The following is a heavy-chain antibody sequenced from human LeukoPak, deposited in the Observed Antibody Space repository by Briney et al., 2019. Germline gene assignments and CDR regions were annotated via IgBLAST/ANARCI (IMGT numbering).Heavy chain of an antibody. J-gene: IGHJ6*02. CDR1: GFTFSSYE. Sequence: GGPLRLSCAASGFTFSSYEMNWLRQAPGKGLEWVSYISSSGSTIYYADSVKRRFTISRDNAKNSLYLQMNSLRAEDTAVYYCARDQECGGDCYSYGMDVWGQGTTVTVSS. V-gene: IGHV3-48*03. CDR3: ARDQECGGDCYSYGMDV. CDR2: ISSSGSTI. D-gene: IGHD2-21*01.